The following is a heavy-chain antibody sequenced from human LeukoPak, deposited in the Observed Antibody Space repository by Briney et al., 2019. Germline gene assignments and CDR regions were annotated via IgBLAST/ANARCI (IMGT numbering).Heavy chain of an antibody. V-gene: IGHV4-59*08. CDR2: IYYSGST. J-gene: IGHJ3*02. CDR1: GGSISSYY. CDR3: ARPDYGDPHDAFDI. Sequence: PSETLSLTCTVSGGSISSYYWSWIRKPPGKGLEWIGYIYYSGSTNYNPSLKSRVTISVDTSKNQFSLKLSSVTAADTAVYYCARPDYGDPHDAFDIWGQGTMVTVSS. D-gene: IGHD4-17*01.